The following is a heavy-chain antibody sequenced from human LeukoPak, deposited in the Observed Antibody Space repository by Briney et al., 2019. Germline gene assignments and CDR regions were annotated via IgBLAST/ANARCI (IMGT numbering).Heavy chain of an antibody. D-gene: IGHD2-2*01. J-gene: IGHJ3*02. V-gene: IGHV3-15*01. Sequence: GSLRLSCAASGFTFSNAWMSWVRQAPGKGLEWVGRIKSKTGGGTTDYAAPVKGRFTISRDDSKNTLYLQMNSLKTEDTAVYYCTTTPPYQLLSDAFDIWGQGTMVTVSS. CDR2: IKSKTGGGTT. CDR1: GFTFSNAW. CDR3: TTTPPYQLLSDAFDI.